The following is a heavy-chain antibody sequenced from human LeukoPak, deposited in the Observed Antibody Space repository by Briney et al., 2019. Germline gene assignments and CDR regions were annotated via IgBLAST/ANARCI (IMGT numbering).Heavy chain of an antibody. J-gene: IGHJ4*02. D-gene: IGHD6-25*01. CDR3: AISIQAAAIPAFDY. Sequence: GASVKVSCKAPGNTFAGRNIHWMRQAPGQGLELMGWINPDRGGTDYARQFQGRVTMTSDTSIRAAYMELSSLVSEDSAVYFCAISIQAAAIPAFDYWGQGTLVTVSS. V-gene: IGHV1-2*02. CDR2: INPDRGGT. CDR1: GNTFAGRN.